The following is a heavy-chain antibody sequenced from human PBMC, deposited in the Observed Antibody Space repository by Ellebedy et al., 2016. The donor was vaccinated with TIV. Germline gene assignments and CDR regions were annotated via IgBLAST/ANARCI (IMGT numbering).Heavy chain of an antibody. D-gene: IGHD3-22*01. CDR3: ARGPYDSGNY. CDR1: GGSISSGGYY. Sequence: MPSETLSLTRTVSGGSISSGGYYWSWIRQHPGKGLEWIGYIYYSGSTYYNPSLKSRVTISVDTSKNQFSLKLSSVTAADTAVYYCARGPYDSGNYWGQGTLVTVSS. V-gene: IGHV4-31*03. J-gene: IGHJ4*02. CDR2: IYYSGST.